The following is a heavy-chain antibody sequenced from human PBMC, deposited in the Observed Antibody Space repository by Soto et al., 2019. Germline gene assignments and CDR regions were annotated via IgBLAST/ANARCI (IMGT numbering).Heavy chain of an antibody. V-gene: IGHV3-30-3*01. Sequence: PGGSLRLSCAASGFTFSSYAMHWVRQAPGKGLEWVAVISYDGSNKYYADSVKGRFTISRDNSKNTLYLQMNSLRAEDMAVYYCARDLLWFGEGVGMDVWGQGTTVTVSS. D-gene: IGHD3-10*01. CDR2: ISYDGSNK. CDR1: GFTFSSYA. CDR3: ARDLLWFGEGVGMDV. J-gene: IGHJ6*02.